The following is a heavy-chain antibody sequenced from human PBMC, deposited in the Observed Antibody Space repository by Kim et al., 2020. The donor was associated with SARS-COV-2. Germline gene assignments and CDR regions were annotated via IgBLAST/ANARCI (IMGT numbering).Heavy chain of an antibody. J-gene: IGHJ3*02. CDR3: ARLRRDYGSGSPGGAFDI. D-gene: IGHD3-10*01. V-gene: IGHV3-21*01. CDR1: GFTFSSYS. Sequence: GGSLRLSCAASGFTFSSYSMNWVRQAPGKGLEWVSSISSSSSYIYYADSVKGRFTISRDNAKNSLYLQMNSLRAEDTAVYYCARLRRDYGSGSPGGAFDIWGQGTMVTVSS. CDR2: ISSSSSYI.